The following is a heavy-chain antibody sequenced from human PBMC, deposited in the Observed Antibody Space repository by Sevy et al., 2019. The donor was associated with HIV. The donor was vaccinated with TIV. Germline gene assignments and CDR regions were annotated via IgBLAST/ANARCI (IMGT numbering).Heavy chain of an antibody. D-gene: IGHD2-21*02. Sequence: GGSLRLSCVGSGFSFEDYVMTWVRQAPGKGLEWVAAIRGVGVGTYYSDSVKGRFTVSRDNYRDTLFLQRESLRAEDTALYYYAKEQRPNYFYSMDVWGQGTTVTVSS. CDR3: AKEQRPNYFYSMDV. J-gene: IGHJ6*02. CDR1: GFSFEDYV. V-gene: IGHV3-23*01. CDR2: IRGVGVGT.